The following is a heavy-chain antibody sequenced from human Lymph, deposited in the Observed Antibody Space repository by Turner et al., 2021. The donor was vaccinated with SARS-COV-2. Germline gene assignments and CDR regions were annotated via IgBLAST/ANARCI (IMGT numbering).Heavy chain of an antibody. D-gene: IGHD6-13*01. V-gene: IGHV3-23*01. CDR2: ISGSGGRP. CDR3: AKVTGSSWYKGIDY. J-gene: IGHJ4*02. CDR1: GFTFSSYA. Sequence: EVQLLESGGGLVQPGGSLRLPCAASGFTFSSYAMSWVRQAPGKGLEWVSGISGSGGRPYNADSVKGRFTVSRDDSKYTLYLQMNSLRAEDTAVYYCAKVTGSSWYKGIDYWGQGTLVTVSS.